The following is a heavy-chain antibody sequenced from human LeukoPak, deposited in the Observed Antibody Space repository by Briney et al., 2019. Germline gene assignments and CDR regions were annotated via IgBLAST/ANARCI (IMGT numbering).Heavy chain of an antibody. Sequence: ASVKVSCKASGYTFTGYYMHWARQAPGQGLEWMGWINPNSGGTNYAQKFQGRVTMTRDTSISTAYMELSRLRSDDTAVYYCARAMGRYYYDSSGYPRSPNWFDPWGQGTLVTVSS. J-gene: IGHJ5*02. CDR2: INPNSGGT. CDR1: GYTFTGYY. V-gene: IGHV1-2*02. CDR3: ARAMGRYYYDSSGYPRSPNWFDP. D-gene: IGHD3-22*01.